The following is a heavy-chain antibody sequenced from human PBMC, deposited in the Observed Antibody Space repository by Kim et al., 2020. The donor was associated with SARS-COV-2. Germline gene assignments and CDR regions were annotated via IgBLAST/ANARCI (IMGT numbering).Heavy chain of an antibody. D-gene: IGHD6-25*01. CDR2: INPNTGDA. J-gene: IGHJ4*01. CDR1: GYAFSDYS. CDR3: ARDLGGFDSSGYFCY. V-gene: IGHV1-2*04. Sequence: ASVKVSCKASGYAFSDYSIHWVRQASGQGLEWMGWINPNTGDAHYAQKFQGWVTITRDTSISTAYMEVTSLKSDDTAVYYCARDLGGFDSSGYFCYWGQGTLVTVSS.